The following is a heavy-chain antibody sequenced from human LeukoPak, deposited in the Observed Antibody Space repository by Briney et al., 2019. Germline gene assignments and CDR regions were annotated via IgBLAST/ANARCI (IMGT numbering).Heavy chain of an antibody. D-gene: IGHD2-8*02. Sequence: GDSVKVSCKASGFAFGYYMYWARQAPGQGLEWMGWIKADTGATMHSQKFQGRVTMTRDTSIGTLYMELSSLTSDDTAVYYCTRDGYWFRQDFDLWGQGTLVTVSS. CDR3: TRDGYWFRQDFDL. V-gene: IGHV1-2*02. CDR2: IKADTGAT. CDR1: GFAFGYY. J-gene: IGHJ4*02.